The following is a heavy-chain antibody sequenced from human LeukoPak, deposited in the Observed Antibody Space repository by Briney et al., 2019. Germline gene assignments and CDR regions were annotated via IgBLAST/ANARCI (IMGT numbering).Heavy chain of an antibody. Sequence: GGSLRLSCAASGFTFSSYVMSWVRQAPGKGLEWVSAISGSGGSTSYAQKFQGRVTMTRDTSTSTVYMELSSLRSEDTAVYYCAIVGYSYGFAPETSKNPIDYWGQGTLVTVSS. CDR3: AIVGYSYGFAPETSKNPIDY. CDR2: ISGSGGST. V-gene: IGHV3-23*01. CDR1: GFTFSSYV. J-gene: IGHJ4*02. D-gene: IGHD5-18*01.